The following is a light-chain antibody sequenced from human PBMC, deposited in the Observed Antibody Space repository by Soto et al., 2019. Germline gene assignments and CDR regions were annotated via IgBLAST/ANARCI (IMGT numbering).Light chain of an antibody. CDR3: QQYYSTPQT. Sequence: DIVMTQSPDSLAVSLGERATINCKSSQSVLYSSNNKNYLAWYQRKPGQPPKLLIYWASTRESGVPDRFSGSGSGTDFTLTISSLQAEDVAVYYCQQYYSTPQTFGGGTKVDIK. V-gene: IGKV4-1*01. J-gene: IGKJ4*01. CDR1: QSVLYSSNNKNY. CDR2: WAS.